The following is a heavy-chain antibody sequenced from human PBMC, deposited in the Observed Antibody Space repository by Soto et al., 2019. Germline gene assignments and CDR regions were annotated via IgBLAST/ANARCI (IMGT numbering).Heavy chain of an antibody. CDR1: GYTFTSYY. CDR2: INPSGGST. V-gene: IGHV1-46*03. Sequence: ASVKVSCKASGYTFTSYYMHWVRQAPGQGLEWMGIINPSGGSTSYAQKFQGRVTMTRDTSTSTVYMELSSLRSEDTAVYYCARGPHYYDSSGSIPYWGQGTLVTAPQ. CDR3: ARGPHYYDSSGSIPY. D-gene: IGHD3-22*01. J-gene: IGHJ4*02.